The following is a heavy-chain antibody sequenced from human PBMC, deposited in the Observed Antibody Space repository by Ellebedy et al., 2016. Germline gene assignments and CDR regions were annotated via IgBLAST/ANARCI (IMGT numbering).Heavy chain of an antibody. V-gene: IGHV3-21*04. J-gene: IGHJ6*02. CDR3: ARDGGEIPMYYYYSMDV. Sequence: GGSLRLSXAASGFTFSTYSMNWVRQAPGKGLEWVSSITSSSTYKYYADSVKGRFTISRDNGKNSLDLQMNSLRAEDTGVYYCARDGGEIPMYYYYSMDVWGQGTTVTVSS. D-gene: IGHD3-16*01. CDR2: ITSSSTYK. CDR1: GFTFSTYS.